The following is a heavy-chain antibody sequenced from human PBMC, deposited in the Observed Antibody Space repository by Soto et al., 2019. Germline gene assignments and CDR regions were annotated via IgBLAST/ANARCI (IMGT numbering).Heavy chain of an antibody. CDR2: IKEDGSEK. CDR1: GSTFSSSW. D-gene: IGHD6-19*01. J-gene: IGHJ4*02. V-gene: IGHV3-7*01. Sequence: GGSLRLSCAASGSTFSSSWMNWVRQAPGKGLEWVASIKEDGSEKYSVDSVKGRFTISRDNAKNSLYLQMNSLRVDDTAVYYCARHTGWYGKDYWGQGT. CDR3: ARHTGWYGKDY.